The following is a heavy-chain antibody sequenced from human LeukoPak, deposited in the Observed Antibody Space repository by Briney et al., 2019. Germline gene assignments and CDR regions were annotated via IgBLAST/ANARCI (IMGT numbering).Heavy chain of an antibody. J-gene: IGHJ4*02. V-gene: IGHV3-23*01. CDR1: GFTFSSYA. Sequence: GGSLRLSCAASGFTFSSYAMSWVRQATGKGLEWVSGISGSGGSTYYADSVKGRFTISRDNSKNTLYPQMNSLRAEDTAVYYCAKALVADFFDYWGQGTLVTVSS. CDR2: ISGSGGST. D-gene: IGHD5-12*01. CDR3: AKALVADFFDY.